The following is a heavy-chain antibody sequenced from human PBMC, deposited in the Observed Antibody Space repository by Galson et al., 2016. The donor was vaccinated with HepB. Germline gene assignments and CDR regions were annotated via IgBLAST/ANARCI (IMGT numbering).Heavy chain of an antibody. D-gene: IGHD4-17*01. V-gene: IGHV6-1*01. CDR1: GDSVTNYSAA. CDR2: TYYRVSWQT. Sequence: CAISGDSVTNYSAAWNWIRHSPSRGLEWLGRTYYRVSWQTDYASSLQSRIAIIPDTSKNQFSLQLTSVTPEDTAIYYCARDLGASWYSDLWGRGTLVTVSS. CDR3: ARDLGASWYSDL. J-gene: IGHJ2*01.